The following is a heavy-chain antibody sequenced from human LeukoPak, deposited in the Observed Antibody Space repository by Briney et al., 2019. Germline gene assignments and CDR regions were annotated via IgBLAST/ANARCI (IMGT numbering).Heavy chain of an antibody. J-gene: IGHJ5*02. CDR2: IIPIFGTA. Sequence: SSVKVSCKASGGTISSYAISWVRQAPGQGLEWMGGIIPIFGTANYAQKFQGRVTITADESTSTAYMELSSLRSEDTAVYYCARAILGYCSGGSCLGFDPWGQGTLVTVSS. V-gene: IGHV1-69*01. CDR3: ARAILGYCSGGSCLGFDP. CDR1: GGTISSYA. D-gene: IGHD2-15*01.